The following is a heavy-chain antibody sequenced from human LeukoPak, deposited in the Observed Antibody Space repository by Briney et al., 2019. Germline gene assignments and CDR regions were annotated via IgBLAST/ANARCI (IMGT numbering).Heavy chain of an antibody. CDR2: INPNTGDT. J-gene: IGHJ6*04. V-gene: IGHV1-2*02. Sequence: ASVKVSCKASGYTFTGYYMHWVRQAPGQGLEWMGWINPNTGDTNYAQKFQGRVTMTRDTSMRIAYMELSRLTSDDTAVYYCARDSNSWYSDSYYCMDFWGKGTTVTISS. D-gene: IGHD6-13*01. CDR1: GYTFTGYY. CDR3: ARDSNSWYSDSYYCMDF.